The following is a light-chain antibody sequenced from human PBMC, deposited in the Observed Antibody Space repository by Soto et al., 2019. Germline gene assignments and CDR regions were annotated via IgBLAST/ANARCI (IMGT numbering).Light chain of an antibody. CDR3: QHYGSSPYT. J-gene: IGKJ2*01. CDR1: QTISSSY. V-gene: IGKV3-20*01. Sequence: EIVLTQSPDTLSLSPGERATLSCRASQTISSSYLSWYQQKPAQAPRLLIYGASSRATGIPDRFSGSGSGTDFTLTIRRLEPEDFAVYFCQHYGSSPYTFGPGTTLAIK. CDR2: GAS.